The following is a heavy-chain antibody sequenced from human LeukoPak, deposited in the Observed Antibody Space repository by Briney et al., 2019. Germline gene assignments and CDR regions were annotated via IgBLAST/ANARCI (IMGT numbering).Heavy chain of an antibody. J-gene: IGHJ4*02. CDR1: GFTFSSYS. Sequence: GGSLRLSCAASGFTFSSYSMNWVRQAPGKGLEWVSSISSSSSYIYYADSVKGRFTISRDNAKNSLYLHMDSLRAEDTAVYYCARGAYSSGWAYFDHWGQGTLVTVSS. CDR3: ARGAYSSGWAYFDH. CDR2: ISSSSSYI. V-gene: IGHV3-21*01. D-gene: IGHD6-19*01.